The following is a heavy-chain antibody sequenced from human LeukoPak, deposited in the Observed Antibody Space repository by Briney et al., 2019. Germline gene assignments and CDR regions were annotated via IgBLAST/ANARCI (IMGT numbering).Heavy chain of an antibody. CDR3: ARDLRFNYYDSSGYYYSSINY. D-gene: IGHD3-22*01. J-gene: IGHJ4*02. V-gene: IGHV1-2*02. CDR1: GYTFTSYY. CDR2: INPNSGGT. Sequence: ASVKVSCKASGYTFTSYYMHWVRQAPGQGLEWMGWINPNSGGTNYAQKFQGRVTMTRDTSISTAYMELSRLRSDDTAVYYCARDLRFNYYDSSGYYYSSINYWGQGTLVTVSS.